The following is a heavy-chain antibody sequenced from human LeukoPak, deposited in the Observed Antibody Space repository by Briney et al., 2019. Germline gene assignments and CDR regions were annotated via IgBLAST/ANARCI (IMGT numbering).Heavy chain of an antibody. J-gene: IGHJ1*01. Sequence: PSETLSLTCTVSGGSFSSGGYYWGWIRQPPGKGLEWIGSIYYSGSTYYNPSLKSRVTISVDTSKNQFSLKLSSVTAADTAVYYCARRDIVVVPAVRAGRAEYFQHWGQGTLVTVSS. CDR2: IYYSGST. D-gene: IGHD2-2*01. CDR3: ARRDIVVVPAVRAGRAEYFQH. CDR1: GGSFSSGGYY. V-gene: IGHV4-39*01.